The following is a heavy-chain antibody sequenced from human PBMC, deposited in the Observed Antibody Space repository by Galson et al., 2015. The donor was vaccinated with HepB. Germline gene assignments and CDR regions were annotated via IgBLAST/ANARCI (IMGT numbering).Heavy chain of an antibody. V-gene: IGHV3-23*01. D-gene: IGHD3-10*01. Sequence: SLRLSCAASGFTFSSYAMSWVRQAPGKGLEWVSAISGSGGSTYYADSVKGRFTISRDNSKNTLYLQMNSLRAEDTAVYYCAKGYYGSGSYPNWFDPWGQGTLVTVSS. CDR3: AKGYYGSGSYPNWFDP. J-gene: IGHJ5*02. CDR2: ISGSGGST. CDR1: GFTFSSYA.